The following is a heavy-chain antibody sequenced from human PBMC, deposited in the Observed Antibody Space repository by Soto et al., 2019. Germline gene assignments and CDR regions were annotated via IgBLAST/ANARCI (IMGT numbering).Heavy chain of an antibody. CDR2: IYYSGIT. CDR1: GGTISGLY. CDR3: GRGGGVTFFAY. Sequence: PSEPQPVTKTVSGGTISGLYWSWIRQPPGKGLEWIGYIYYSGITDYNPSLKSRVTISVDTSKSQFSLKLSSVTAADPAGYYCGRGGGVTFFAYGGQGPLVPVS. D-gene: IGHD2-8*02. J-gene: IGHJ4*02. V-gene: IGHV4-59*11.